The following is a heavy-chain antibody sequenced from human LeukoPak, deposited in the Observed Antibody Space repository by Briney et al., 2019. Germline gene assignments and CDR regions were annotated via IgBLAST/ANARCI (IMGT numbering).Heavy chain of an antibody. V-gene: IGHV4-30-4*01. CDR2: IYYSGST. D-gene: IGHD3-3*01. Sequence: PLQTLSLNCTVSGGSISSGDYYWSWIRQPPGKGLEWIGYIYYSGSTYYNPSLKSRVTISVDTSKNQFSLKLSSVTAADTAVYYCARDARRPWSDSIYYSYGMDVWGQGTTVTVSS. CDR3: ARDARRPWSDSIYYSYGMDV. CDR1: GGSISSGDYY. J-gene: IGHJ6*02.